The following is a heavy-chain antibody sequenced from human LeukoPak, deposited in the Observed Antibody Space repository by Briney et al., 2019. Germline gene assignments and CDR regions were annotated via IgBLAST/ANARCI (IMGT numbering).Heavy chain of an antibody. J-gene: IGHJ4*02. CDR1: GFTFGDYA. CDR2: IRSKAYGGTT. Sequence: QTGGSLRLSCTASGFTFGDYAMSWSRQAPGKGLEWVGFIRSKAYGGTTEYAASVKGRFTISRDDSKSIAYLQMNSLKTEDTAVYYCTPDYGDYVVHYWGQGTLVTVSS. CDR3: TPDYGDYVVHY. D-gene: IGHD4-17*01. V-gene: IGHV3-49*03.